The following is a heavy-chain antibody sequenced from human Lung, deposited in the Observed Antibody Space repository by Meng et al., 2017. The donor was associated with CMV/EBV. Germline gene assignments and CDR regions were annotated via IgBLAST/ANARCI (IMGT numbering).Heavy chain of an antibody. Sequence: RKGLEVVSSISSSSSYIYYADSVKGRFTISRDNAKNSLYLQMNSLRAEDTAVYYCAREGEHCSGGSCYPAVFDYWGQGTLVTVSS. CDR2: ISSSSSYI. D-gene: IGHD2-15*01. J-gene: IGHJ4*02. V-gene: IGHV3-21*01. CDR3: AREGEHCSGGSCYPAVFDY.